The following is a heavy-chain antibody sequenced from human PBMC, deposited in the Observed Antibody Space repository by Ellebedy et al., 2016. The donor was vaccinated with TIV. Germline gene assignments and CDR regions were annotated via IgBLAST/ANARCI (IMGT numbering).Heavy chain of an antibody. V-gene: IGHV1-46*01. CDR3: AREEPNTGGFDY. CDR2: IKPSDGGT. Sequence: ASVKVSCKASGYTFTSYYMHWVRQAPGQGLEYMGIIKPSDGGTAYAQKFQGRVTMTRDTTTSTVYMELSSLRSEDTALYYCAREEPNTGGFDYWGQGTLVTGSS. D-gene: IGHD2-8*02. CDR1: GYTFTSYY. J-gene: IGHJ4*02.